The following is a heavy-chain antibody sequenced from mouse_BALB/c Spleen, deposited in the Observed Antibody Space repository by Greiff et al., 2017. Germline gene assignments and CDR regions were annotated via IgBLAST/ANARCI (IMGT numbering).Heavy chain of an antibody. J-gene: IGHJ4*01. Sequence: VQVVESGPDLVAPSQSLSITCTVSGFSLTSYGVHWVRQPPGKGLEWLVVIWSDGSTTYNSALKSRLSISKDNSKSQVFLKMNSLQTDDTAMYYCARNEYDGYAMDYWGQGTSVTVAS. CDR1: GFSLTSYG. V-gene: IGHV2-6-2*01. D-gene: IGHD2-4*01. CDR2: IWSDGST. CDR3: ARNEYDGYAMDY.